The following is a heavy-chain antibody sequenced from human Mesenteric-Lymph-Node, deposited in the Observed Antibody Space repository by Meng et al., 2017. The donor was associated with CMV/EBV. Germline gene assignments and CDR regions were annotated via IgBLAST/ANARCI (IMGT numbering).Heavy chain of an antibody. Sequence: QVPLQSWGAGLLSPQETLSLTCAVLGGSFSGYYWSWIRQPPGKGLEWIGEINHSGSTNYNPSLKSRVTISVDPSKNQFSLKLSSVTAADTAVYYCARHQRWLKSEGGFNYWGQGTLVTVSS. J-gene: IGHJ4*02. V-gene: IGHV4-34*01. CDR1: GGSFSGYY. CDR3: ARHQRWLKSEGGFNY. CDR2: INHSGST. D-gene: IGHD4-23*01.